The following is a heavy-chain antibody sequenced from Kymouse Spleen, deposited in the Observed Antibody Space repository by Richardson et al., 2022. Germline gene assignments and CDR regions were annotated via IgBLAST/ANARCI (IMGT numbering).Heavy chain of an antibody. V-gene: IGHV3-30*18. D-gene: IGHD3-10*01. CDR3: AKDTYYYGSGSYYSDY. CDR1: GFTFSSYG. Sequence: QVQLVESGGGVVQPGRSLRLSCAASGFTFSSYGMHWVRQAPGKGLEWVAVISYDGSNKYYADSVKGRFTISRDNSKNTLYLQMNSLRAEDTAVYYCAKDTYYYGSGSYYSDYWGQGTLVTVSS. J-gene: IGHJ4*02. CDR2: ISYDGSNK.